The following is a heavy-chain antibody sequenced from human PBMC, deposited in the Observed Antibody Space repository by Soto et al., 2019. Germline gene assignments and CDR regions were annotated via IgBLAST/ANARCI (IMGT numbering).Heavy chain of an antibody. J-gene: IGHJ6*03. CDR2: INPSGGST. D-gene: IGHD3-10*01. CDR3: AMTTMVRGVIIPTYYYYMDV. CDR1: GYTFTSYY. Sequence: ASVKVSCKACGYTFTSYYMHWVRQAPGQGLEWMGIINPSGGSTSYAQKFQGRVTMTRDTSTSTVYMELSSLRSEDTAVYYCAMTTMVRGVIIPTYYYYMDVWGKGTTVTVSS. V-gene: IGHV1-46*03.